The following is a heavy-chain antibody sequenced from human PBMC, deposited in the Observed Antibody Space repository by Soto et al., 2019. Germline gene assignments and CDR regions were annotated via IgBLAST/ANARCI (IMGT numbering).Heavy chain of an antibody. CDR1: GFTFSSYG. Sequence: PGGSLRLSCAASGFTFSSYGMHWVRQAPGKGLEWVGVIWYDGNNKYYADSVKGRFTISRDNSNNTLYVQMTSLRAEDTAVYYCARGLHYLFDYWGQGTLVTVPS. D-gene: IGHD3-10*01. CDR2: IWYDGNNK. J-gene: IGHJ4*02. CDR3: ARGLHYLFDY. V-gene: IGHV3-33*01.